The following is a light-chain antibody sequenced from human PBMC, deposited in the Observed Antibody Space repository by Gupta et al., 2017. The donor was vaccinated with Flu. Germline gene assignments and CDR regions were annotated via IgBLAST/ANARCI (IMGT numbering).Light chain of an antibody. CDR2: TDN. V-gene: IGLV1-44*01. Sequence: QSVLTQPPSASGPPGQRVTISCSGSSFNIGSNAVNWYQQLPGSAPKLLIYTDNQRPSGVPDRFSGSKSGTSASLAISGLQSEDEADYYCAGWDESLNGVVFGGGTKLTVL. J-gene: IGLJ2*01. CDR1: SFNIGSNA. CDR3: AGWDESLNGVV.